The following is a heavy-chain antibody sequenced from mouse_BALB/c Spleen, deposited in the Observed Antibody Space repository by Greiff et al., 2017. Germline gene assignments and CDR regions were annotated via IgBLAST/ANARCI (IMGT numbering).Heavy chain of an antibody. Sequence: VKLMESGPGLVAPSQSLSITCTVSGFSLTDYGVSWIRQPPGKGLEWLGVIWGGGSTYYNSALKSRLSISKDNSKSQVFLKMNSLQTDDTAMYYCAKHPPIYYDYWYFDVWGAGTTVTVSS. V-gene: IGHV2-6-5*01. CDR1: GFSLTDYG. D-gene: IGHD2-4*01. J-gene: IGHJ1*01. CDR2: IWGGGST. CDR3: AKHPPIYYDYWYFDV.